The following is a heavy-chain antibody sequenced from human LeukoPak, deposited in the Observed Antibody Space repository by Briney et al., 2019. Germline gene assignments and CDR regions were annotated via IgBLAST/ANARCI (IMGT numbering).Heavy chain of an antibody. V-gene: IGHV3-72*01. CDR3: TTEVFDTAMVTEY. J-gene: IGHJ4*02. D-gene: IGHD5-18*01. Sequence: GGSLRLSCAASGFTFSDHYIDWVRQAPGKGLEWVGRSRNKANSYTTQYAASVKGRFTVSRDDSKNSVFLQMNSLKTEDTAVYYCTTEVFDTAMVTEYWGQGTLVTVSS. CDR2: SRNKANSYTT. CDR1: GFTFSDHY.